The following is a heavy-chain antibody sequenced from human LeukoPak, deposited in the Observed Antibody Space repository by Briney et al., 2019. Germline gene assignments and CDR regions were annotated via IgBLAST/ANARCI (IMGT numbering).Heavy chain of an antibody. V-gene: IGHV4-34*01. CDR1: GGSFSPYY. J-gene: IGHJ4*02. CDR3: AGIFGQWLGE. D-gene: IGHD6-19*01. CDR2: ISHSGAT. Sequence: NTSETLSLTCAVYGGSFSPYYCTWIRQAPGKGLEWVAEISHSGATHYNPSLKRRLTLSVDTSETQFSLKLTSVTAADTAVYYCAGIFGQWLGEWGQGALVTVSS.